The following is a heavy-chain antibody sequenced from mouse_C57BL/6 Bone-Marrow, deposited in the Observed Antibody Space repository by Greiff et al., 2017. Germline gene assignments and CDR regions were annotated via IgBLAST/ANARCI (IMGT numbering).Heavy chain of an antibody. D-gene: IGHD1-1*01. CDR2: ISDGGSYT. V-gene: IGHV5-4*03. Sequence: EVKLVESGGGLVKPGGSLKLSCAASGFTFSSYAMSWVRQTPEKRLEWVATISDGGSYTYYPDYVKGRFTISRDNAKNNLYLQMSHLKSEDTAMYYCASGGYYGSRNAMDYWGQGTSVTVSS. J-gene: IGHJ4*01. CDR3: ASGGYYGSRNAMDY. CDR1: GFTFSSYA.